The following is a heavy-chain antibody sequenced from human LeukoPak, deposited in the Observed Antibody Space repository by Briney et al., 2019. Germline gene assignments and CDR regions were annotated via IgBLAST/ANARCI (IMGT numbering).Heavy chain of an antibody. J-gene: IGHJ4*02. CDR1: GFTFSSYS. CDR2: ISSLSNYI. Sequence: KTGGSLRLSCAASGFTFSSYSMNWVRQAPGKGLEWVSSISSLSNYIYYEDSVKGRFTISRDYAKNSLYLQTNSLRAEDTAVYHCARDWGNWDFDYWAQGTLVIVSS. V-gene: IGHV3-21*01. CDR3: ARDWGNWDFDY. D-gene: IGHD1-1*01.